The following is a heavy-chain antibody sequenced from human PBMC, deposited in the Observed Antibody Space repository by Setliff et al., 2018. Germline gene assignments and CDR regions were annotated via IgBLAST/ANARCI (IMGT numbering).Heavy chain of an antibody. D-gene: IGHD6-6*01. Sequence: SVKVSCKASGATFSNYGISWVRQAPGQGLEWMGGTIPMFGTTEYAQKFQGRLTIITDESTNTAFMQLSSLRSDDTAVYYCVREGVDRRSSTDYRYYMDVWGKGTTVTVSS. V-gene: IGHV1-69*05. CDR3: VREGVDRRSSTDYRYYMDV. J-gene: IGHJ6*03. CDR2: TIPMFGTT. CDR1: GATFSNYG.